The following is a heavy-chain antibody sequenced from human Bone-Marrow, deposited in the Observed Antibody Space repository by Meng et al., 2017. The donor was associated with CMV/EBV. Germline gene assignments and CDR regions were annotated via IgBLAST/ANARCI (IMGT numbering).Heavy chain of an antibody. CDR2: IRYDGSNK. Sequence: GGSLRLTCAASGFIFSSYGMHWVRQAPGKGLEWVAFIRYDGSNKYYADSVKGRFTISRDNSKNTLYLQMNSLRAEDTAVYYCAKDIEGLRFLEWLSNPAPIDYWGQGTLVTVSS. CDR3: AKDIEGLRFLEWLSNPAPIDY. V-gene: IGHV3-30*02. CDR1: GFIFSSYG. J-gene: IGHJ4*02. D-gene: IGHD3-3*01.